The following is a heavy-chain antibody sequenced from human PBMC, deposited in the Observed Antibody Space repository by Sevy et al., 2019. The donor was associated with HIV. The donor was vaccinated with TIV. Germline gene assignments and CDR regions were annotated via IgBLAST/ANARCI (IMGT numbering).Heavy chain of an antibody. D-gene: IGHD7-27*01. CDR1: GGSITSLY. CDR3: AGANAWGRGDY. Sequence: SETLSLTCTVSGGSITSLYWNWIRQPPGKGLEWIANIYYNGHSNYNPSLKSRGTLTLDTAKNQFSLRLSLVTAADTAMYECAGANAWGRGDYWGQGTLVTVSS. V-gene: IGHV4-59*08. CDR2: IYYNGHS. J-gene: IGHJ4*02.